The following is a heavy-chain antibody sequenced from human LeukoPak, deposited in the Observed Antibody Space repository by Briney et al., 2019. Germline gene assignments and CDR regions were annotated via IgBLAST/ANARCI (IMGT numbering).Heavy chain of an antibody. V-gene: IGHV3-23*01. CDR1: GFTFSNYS. D-gene: IGHD6-13*01. Sequence: GGSLRLSCAASGFTFSNYSMSWVRQAPGKGLEYVSSITVSGSTYYADSVMGRFTVSRDNSKNMLSLQMTSLRAEDTAIYYCAKIAAGGPAYYFDYWGQGTLVTVSS. J-gene: IGHJ4*02. CDR2: ITVSGST. CDR3: AKIAAGGPAYYFDY.